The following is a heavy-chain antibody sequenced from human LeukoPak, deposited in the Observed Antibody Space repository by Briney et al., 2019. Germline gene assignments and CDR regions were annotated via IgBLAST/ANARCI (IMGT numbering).Heavy chain of an antibody. Sequence: PGRSLRLSCAASGFTFSSYAMHWVRQAPGKGLEWVAVISYDGSNKYYADSVKGRFTISRDNSKNTLYLQMNSLRAEDTAVYYCAREEYSGSWGSDYWGQGTLVTVSS. V-gene: IGHV3-30-3*01. CDR1: GFTFSSYA. J-gene: IGHJ4*02. CDR2: ISYDGSNK. D-gene: IGHD1-26*01. CDR3: AREEYSGSWGSDY.